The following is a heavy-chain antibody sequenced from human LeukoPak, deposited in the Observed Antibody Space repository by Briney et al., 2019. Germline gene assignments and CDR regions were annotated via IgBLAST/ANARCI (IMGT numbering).Heavy chain of an antibody. CDR2: ISAYNGNT. D-gene: IGHD1-26*01. J-gene: IGHJ4*02. CDR3: ATQSSGSYYRY. V-gene: IGHV1-18*01. Sequence: ASVKVSCKASGYTFTSYGISWVRQAPGQGLEWMGWISAYNGNTNYAQKFQGRVTLTRDTSISTAYMELSRLRSDDTAVYYCATQSSGSYYRYWGQGTLVTVSS. CDR1: GYTFTSYG.